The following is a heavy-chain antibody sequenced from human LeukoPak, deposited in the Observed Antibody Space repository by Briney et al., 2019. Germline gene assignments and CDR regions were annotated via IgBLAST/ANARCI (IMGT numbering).Heavy chain of an antibody. CDR2: INPSGAST. D-gene: IGHD3-9*01. V-gene: IGHV1-46*01. J-gene: IGHJ4*02. Sequence: ASVKVSCKASGYTFSDFYMNWVRQAPGQGLEWMGIINPSGASTSYAQKFQGRVTMTRDTSTSTVYMELSSLRSEDTAVYYCARDEEGIRYLDWLLDYWGQGTLVTVSS. CDR3: ARDEEGIRYLDWLLDY. CDR1: GYTFSDFY.